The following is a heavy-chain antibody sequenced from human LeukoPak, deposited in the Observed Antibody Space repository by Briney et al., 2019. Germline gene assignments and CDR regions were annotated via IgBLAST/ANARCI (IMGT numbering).Heavy chain of an antibody. CDR2: IRSKINGGTT. Sequence: KSGGSLRLSCVASGFTFSNVWMAWVRQAPGKGLEWVGRIRSKINGGTTDYAAPVKGRITISRDDSKRTLYLQMNSLKIEDTAVYYCTTDLPPWGRGTLVTVSS. V-gene: IGHV3-15*01. J-gene: IGHJ5*02. CDR3: TTDLPP. CDR1: GFTFSNVW.